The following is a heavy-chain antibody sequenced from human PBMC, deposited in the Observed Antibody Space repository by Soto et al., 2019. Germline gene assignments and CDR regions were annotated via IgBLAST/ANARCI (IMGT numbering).Heavy chain of an antibody. V-gene: IGHV4-59*01. CDR3: ARDRGTYYDILTGWVAFDS. CDR1: GGSISSYY. CDR2: IYYSGST. J-gene: IGHJ3*02. Sequence: SETLSLTCTVSGGSISSYYWSWIRQPPGKGLEWIGYIYYSGSTKYNPSLKNRVNKSVETSKNQISLKQSSMTAADTAVYYCARDRGTYYDILTGWVAFDSWGQGTMVTVSS. D-gene: IGHD3-9*01.